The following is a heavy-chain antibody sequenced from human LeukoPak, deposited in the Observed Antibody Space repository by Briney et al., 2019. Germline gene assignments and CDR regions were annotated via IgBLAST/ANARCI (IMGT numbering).Heavy chain of an antibody. V-gene: IGHV4-61*02. D-gene: IGHD1-26*01. CDR1: GGSINSDTYY. CDR3: ARDSTTTWYGQDY. Sequence: SETLSLTCTVSGGSINSDTYYWTWIRQPAGKGLEWLGRIYTSGSTNYNPSPKSRITISIDTSKNQFSLKLTSVTAADTALYYCARDSTTTWYGQDYWGQGTLVTVFS. J-gene: IGHJ4*02. CDR2: IYTSGST.